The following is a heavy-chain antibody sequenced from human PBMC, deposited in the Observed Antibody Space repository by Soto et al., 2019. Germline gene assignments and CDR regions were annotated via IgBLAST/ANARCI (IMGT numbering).Heavy chain of an antibody. CDR2: ISSSSSYI. D-gene: IGHD5-18*01. J-gene: IGHJ6*02. CDR3: ARYSYGLYYYYYGMDV. V-gene: IGHV3-21*01. Sequence: EVQLVESGGGLVKPGGSLRLSCAASGFTFSSYSMNWVRQAPGKGLEWVSSISSSSSYIYYADSVKGRFTISRDNAKNSLYLQMNSLRAEGTAVYYCARYSYGLYYYYYGMDVWGQGTTVTVSS. CDR1: GFTFSSYS.